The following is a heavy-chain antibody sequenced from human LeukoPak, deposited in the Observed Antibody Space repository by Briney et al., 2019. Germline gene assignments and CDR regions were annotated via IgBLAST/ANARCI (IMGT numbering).Heavy chain of an antibody. J-gene: IGHJ4*02. CDR1: GFTVSTSY. D-gene: IGHD3-9*01. CDR2: VKRDGSEK. V-gene: IGHV3-7*04. CDR3: AREKDFLTAYRYYFDY. Sequence: GGSLRLSCAASGFTVSTSYMSWVRQAPGKGLEWVANVKRDGSEKYYVASVKGRFTISRDNAKNSLYLQMNSLRAEDTAVYYCAREKDFLTAYRYYFDYWGQGTPVTVSS.